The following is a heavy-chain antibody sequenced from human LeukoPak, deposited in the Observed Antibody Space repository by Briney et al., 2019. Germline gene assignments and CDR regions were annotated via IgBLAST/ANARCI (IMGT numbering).Heavy chain of an antibody. CDR2: ISGSGGST. CDR3: AKWIAVAGLDY. J-gene: IGHJ4*02. V-gene: IGHV3-23*01. Sequence: GGSLRLSCAASGFTFSTYTMTWVRLAPGKGLEWVSTISGSGGSTYYADSVKGRFTISRDNSKNTLYLQMNSLRAEDTAVYYCAKWIAVAGLDYWGQGTLVTVSS. CDR1: GFTFSTYT. D-gene: IGHD6-19*01.